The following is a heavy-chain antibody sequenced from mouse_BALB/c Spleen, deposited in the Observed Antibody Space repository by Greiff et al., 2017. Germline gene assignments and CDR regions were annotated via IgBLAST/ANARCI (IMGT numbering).Heavy chain of an antibody. Sequence: VQLKESGAELVRPGTSVKVSCKASGYAFTNYLIEWVKQRPGQGLEWIGVINPGSGGTNYNEKFKGKATLTADKSSSTAYMQLSSLTSDDSAVYFCVRSYYGYDGYAMDYWGQGTSVTVSP. CDR2: INPGSGGT. J-gene: IGHJ4*01. CDR1: GYAFTNYL. CDR3: VRSYYGYDGYAMDY. V-gene: IGHV1-54*01. D-gene: IGHD2-2*01.